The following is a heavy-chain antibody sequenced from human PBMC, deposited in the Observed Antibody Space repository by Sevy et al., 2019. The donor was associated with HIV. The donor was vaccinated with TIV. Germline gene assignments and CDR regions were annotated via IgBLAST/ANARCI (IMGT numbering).Heavy chain of an antibody. Sequence: SETLSLTCTVSGGSITSLYWNWIRQPPGKGLEWIANIYYNGNINYNPSLKRRVTLPLDTSKNQFSLRLSSVTAADTAMYYCAGENAWGRGYSWGQGTLVTVSS. CDR3: AGENAWGRGYS. CDR2: IYYNGNI. CDR1: GGSITSLY. D-gene: IGHD1-26*01. V-gene: IGHV4-59*08. J-gene: IGHJ4*02.